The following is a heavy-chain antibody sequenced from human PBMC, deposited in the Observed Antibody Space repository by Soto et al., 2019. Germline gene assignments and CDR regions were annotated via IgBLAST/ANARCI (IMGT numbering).Heavy chain of an antibody. CDR1: GFTFDDFA. Sequence: EVLLVESGGGLVQPGRSLRLSCVASGFTFDDFAMFWVRQAPGKGLEWVAGISWNSGNIDYADSVKGRFTIYRDNVKNTLYLEMKSLRSDATALYYCAKDYSLGANYFRDAFDVWGQGTMVTVS. V-gene: IGHV3-9*01. CDR2: ISWNSGNI. CDR3: AKDYSLGANYFRDAFDV. J-gene: IGHJ3*01. D-gene: IGHD3-10*01.